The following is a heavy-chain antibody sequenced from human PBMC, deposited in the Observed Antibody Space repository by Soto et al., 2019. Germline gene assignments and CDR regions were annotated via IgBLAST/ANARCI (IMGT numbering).Heavy chain of an antibody. CDR1: GGTFSIYA. CDR2: IIPIFGTA. CDR3: ARGDALVGATTDYYYYGMDV. V-gene: IGHV1-69*13. D-gene: IGHD1-26*01. J-gene: IGHJ6*02. Sequence: SVKVSCKASGGTFSIYAISWVRQAPGQGLEWMGGIIPIFGTANYAQKFQGRVTITANESTSRAYMELSSLRSEDRAGDDVARGDALVGATTDYYYYGMDVWGQGTKVTVSS.